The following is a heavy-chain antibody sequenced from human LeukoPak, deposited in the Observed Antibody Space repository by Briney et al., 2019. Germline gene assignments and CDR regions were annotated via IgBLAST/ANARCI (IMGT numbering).Heavy chain of an antibody. V-gene: IGHV4-31*03. CDR2: TYYSGST. CDR3: ARVLRITMIEDI. J-gene: IGHJ3*02. Sequence: SETLSLTCTVSGGSISSGGYYWSWIHQHPGKGLEWIVYTYYSGSTYYNPSLKSRVTISVDTSKNQFSLKLSSVTAADTAVYYCARVLRITMIEDIWGQGTMVTVSS. CDR1: GGSISSGGYY. D-gene: IGHD3-22*01.